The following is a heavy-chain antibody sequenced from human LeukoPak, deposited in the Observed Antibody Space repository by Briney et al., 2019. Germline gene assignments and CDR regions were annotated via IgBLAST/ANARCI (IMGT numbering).Heavy chain of an antibody. CDR3: ARVQRELMWYYDY. CDR2: INWNGGST. Sequence: PGGSLRLSCAASGFTFDDYGMSWVRQAPGKGLECVSGINWNGGSTGYADSVKGRFTIFRDNAKNSLYLQMNSLRVEDTALYYCARVQRELMWYYDYWGQGTLVTVSS. D-gene: IGHD1-1*01. CDR1: GFTFDDYG. V-gene: IGHV3-20*04. J-gene: IGHJ4*02.